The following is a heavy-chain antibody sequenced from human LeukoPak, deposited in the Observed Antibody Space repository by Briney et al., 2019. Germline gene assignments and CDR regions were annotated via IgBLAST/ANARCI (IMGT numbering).Heavy chain of an antibody. D-gene: IGHD6-19*01. CDR2: ISGNGGTT. Sequence: GGSLRLSCAASGFTFSSYTMSWVRQAPGKGLEWVSTISGNGGTTYYADSVKGRFTVSRDNSKNTLYLQMNSLRAEDTALYYCAKEQWLGRTYYGMDVWGQGTTVTVSS. V-gene: IGHV3-23*01. J-gene: IGHJ6*02. CDR3: AKEQWLGRTYYGMDV. CDR1: GFTFSSYT.